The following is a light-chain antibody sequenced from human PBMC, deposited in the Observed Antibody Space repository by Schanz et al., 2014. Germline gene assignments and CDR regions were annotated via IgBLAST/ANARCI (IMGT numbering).Light chain of an antibody. CDR1: SSNIGADYD. CDR2: GNS. CDR3: LSYDTRRHWV. Sequence: QSVLTQPPSVSGAPGQRVTISCTGGSSNIGADYDVHWYQQVPGTAPKVLIYGNSIRPSGVTDRFSGSKSGTSGTLAITGLQAEDEADYYCLSYDTRRHWVFGGGTKLTVL. J-gene: IGLJ3*02. V-gene: IGLV1-40*01.